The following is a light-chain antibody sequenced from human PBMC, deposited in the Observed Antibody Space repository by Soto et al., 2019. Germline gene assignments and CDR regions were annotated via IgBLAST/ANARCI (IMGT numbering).Light chain of an antibody. CDR1: SSDVGGHHY. V-gene: IGLV2-14*01. Sequence: QSALTQPASVSASPGQSITISCTGTSSDVGGHHYVSWYQQHPGQAPKLMIYEDTNRPSGFSTRFSGSKSGNTASLTISGRQAEDEAEYYCSLYPSSYTRVFGTRTKLTVL. CDR2: EDT. CDR3: SLYPSSYTRV. J-gene: IGLJ1*01.